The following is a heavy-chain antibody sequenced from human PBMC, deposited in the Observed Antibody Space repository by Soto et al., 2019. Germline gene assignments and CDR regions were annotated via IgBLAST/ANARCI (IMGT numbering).Heavy chain of an antibody. Sequence: PSETLSLTCTVSGGSISSGGYYWSWIRQHPGKGPEWIGYIYYSGSTYYNPSLKSRVTISVDTSKNQFSLKLSSVTAADTAVYYCARGPEKTFDYWGQGTLVTVSS. CDR1: GGSISSGGYY. CDR2: IYYSGST. CDR3: ARGPEKTFDY. J-gene: IGHJ4*02. V-gene: IGHV4-31*03.